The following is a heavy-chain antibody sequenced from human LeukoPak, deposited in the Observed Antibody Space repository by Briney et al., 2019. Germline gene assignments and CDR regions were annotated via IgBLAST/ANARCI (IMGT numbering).Heavy chain of an antibody. V-gene: IGHV3-48*01. CDR3: ARLWGPRPDAFGN. CDR1: GFTFSGYT. Sequence: GGSLRLSCAASGFTFSGYTLNWVRQAPGKGLEWVSDITSGGTMFYADSVKGRFTISRDNAKNSLYLQMNSLRAEDTAVYYCARLWGPRPDAFGNWGQGTMVTVSS. D-gene: IGHD3-16*01. CDR2: ITSGGTM. J-gene: IGHJ3*02.